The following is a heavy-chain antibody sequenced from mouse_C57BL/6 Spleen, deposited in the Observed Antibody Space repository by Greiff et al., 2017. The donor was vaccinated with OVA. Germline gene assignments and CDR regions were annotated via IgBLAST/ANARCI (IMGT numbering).Heavy chain of an antibody. D-gene: IGHD3-2*02. CDR3: ARRGILDSSGAYYFDY. V-gene: IGHV1-81*01. Sequence: VQLQQSGAELARPGASVKLSCKASGYTFTSYGISWVKQRTGQGLEWIGEIYPRSGNTYYNEKFKGKATLTADKSSSTAYMELRSLTSEDSAVYFCARRGILDSSGAYYFDYWGQGTTLTVSS. J-gene: IGHJ2*01. CDR1: GYTFTSYG. CDR2: IYPRSGNT.